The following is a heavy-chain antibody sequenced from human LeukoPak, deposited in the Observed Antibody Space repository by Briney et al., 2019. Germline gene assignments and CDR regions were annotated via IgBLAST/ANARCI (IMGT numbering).Heavy chain of an antibody. CDR3: AKDNRLTLDY. J-gene: IGHJ4*02. CDR2: IRYDGSNK. Sequence: GGSLRLSCAASGFTFSSYGMHWVRQAPGKGLEWVAFIRYDGSNKYYADSVKGRFTISRDNSKNTLYLQMNSLRAEDTAVYYSAKDNRLTLDYWGQGTLVTVSS. V-gene: IGHV3-30*02. D-gene: IGHD1-14*01. CDR1: GFTFSSYG.